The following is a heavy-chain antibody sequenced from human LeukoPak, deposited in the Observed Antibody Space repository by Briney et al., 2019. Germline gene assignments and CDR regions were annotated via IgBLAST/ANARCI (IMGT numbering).Heavy chain of an antibody. CDR1: GFTFSNYG. Sequence: GGSLRLSCAASGFTFSNYGINWVRQAPGKGLEGVSYISSSSSTIHYADSAQGRFTISRDNAKNSLYLQMNSLRAEDTAVYYCARVRGDYLAFDIWGQGTMVIVSS. CDR2: ISSSSSTI. J-gene: IGHJ3*02. CDR3: ARVRGDYLAFDI. V-gene: IGHV3-48*01. D-gene: IGHD4-17*01.